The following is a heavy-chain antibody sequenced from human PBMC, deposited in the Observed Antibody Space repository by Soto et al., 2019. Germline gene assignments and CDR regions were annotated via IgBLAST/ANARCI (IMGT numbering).Heavy chain of an antibody. J-gene: IGHJ4*02. D-gene: IGHD3-3*01. Sequence: SETLSLTCTVSGGSISSGSYYCGWIRQPPGKGLEWIGSIYYSGSTYYNPSLKSRVTISVDTSKNQFSLNLSSVSAADAAVYYCARGHGGITVFGAPGHFDYWGQGTLVTVSS. V-gene: IGHV4-39*01. CDR2: IYYSGST. CDR1: GGSISSGSYY. CDR3: ARGHGGITVFGAPGHFDY.